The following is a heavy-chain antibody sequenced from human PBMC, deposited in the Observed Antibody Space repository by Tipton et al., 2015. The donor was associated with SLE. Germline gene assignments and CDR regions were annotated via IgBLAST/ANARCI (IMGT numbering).Heavy chain of an antibody. CDR3: AREGREVTVRPVDN. CDR1: GASMNSGSYS. V-gene: IGHV4-61*09. Sequence: TLSLTCSVSGASMNSGSYSWHWIRQPAGKALQWLGHIDSSGNTYYNPSLRSRVSISVDVSRNQFSLTLNSVTAADTAVYYCAREGREVTVRPVDNWGQGIPVTVSS. J-gene: IGHJ4*02. D-gene: IGHD2-21*02. CDR2: IDSSGNT.